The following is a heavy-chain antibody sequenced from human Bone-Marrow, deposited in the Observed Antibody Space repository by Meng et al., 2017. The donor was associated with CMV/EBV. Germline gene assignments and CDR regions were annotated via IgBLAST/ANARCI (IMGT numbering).Heavy chain of an antibody. CDR3: ASRGGAAAGMGDY. V-gene: IGHV1-69*10. CDR2: IIPILGIA. J-gene: IGHJ4*02. Sequence: SVKVSCKASGGTFSSYAISWVRQAPGQGLEWMGGIIPILGIANYAQKFQGRVTITADKSTSTAYMELSSLRSEDTVVYDCASRGGAAAGMGDYWGQGTLVTVSS. CDR1: GGTFSSYA. D-gene: IGHD6-13*01.